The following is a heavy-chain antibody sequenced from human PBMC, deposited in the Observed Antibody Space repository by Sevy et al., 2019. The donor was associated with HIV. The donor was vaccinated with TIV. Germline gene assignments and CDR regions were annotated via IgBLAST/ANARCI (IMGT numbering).Heavy chain of an antibody. CDR2: IYYNGNI. Sequence: SETLSLTCTVSGGSITSLYWNWIRQPPGKGLEWIANIYYNGNINYNPSLKSRVTLSLDTSKNQFSLRLSSVTAADTAMYYCAGENAWGRGYSWGQGPLVTVSS. CDR3: AGENAWGRGYS. D-gene: IGHD1-26*01. V-gene: IGHV4-59*08. CDR1: GGSITSLY. J-gene: IGHJ4*02.